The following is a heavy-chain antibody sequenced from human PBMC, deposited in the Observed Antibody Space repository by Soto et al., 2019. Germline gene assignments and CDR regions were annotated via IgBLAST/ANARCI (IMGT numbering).Heavy chain of an antibody. J-gene: IGHJ6*01. V-gene: IGHV3-23*01. CDR3: ARVFSYDIVTGTSYNMDV. CDR2: ISGSGGST. CDR1: GFTFSNYA. Sequence: VQLLESGGDLVQPGGSLRLSCEASGFTFSNYAMSWVRQSQGKGLEWVSVISGSGGSTNYADSAKGRFTISRDNSMDTLYLQMNSLRDEDTAVYYCARVFSYDIVTGTSYNMDVWGQGTTVIVSS. D-gene: IGHD3-9*01.